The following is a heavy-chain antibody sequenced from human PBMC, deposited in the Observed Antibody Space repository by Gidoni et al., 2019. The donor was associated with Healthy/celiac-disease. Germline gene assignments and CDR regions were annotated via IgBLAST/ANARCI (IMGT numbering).Heavy chain of an antibody. V-gene: IGHV3-30*18. Sequence: QVQLVESGGGVVQPGRSLRLSCAASGFIFSSYGMPWVRHAPGKGLEWVAVISYDGSHKYYADSVKGRFTISRDNSKNTLYLQMNSLRAEDTAVYYCAKVSRKYCSSISCYGDSYYFDYWGQGTLVTVSS. CDR3: AKVSRKYCSSISCYGDSYYFDY. D-gene: IGHD2-2*01. CDR1: GFIFSSYG. CDR2: ISYDGSHK. J-gene: IGHJ4*02.